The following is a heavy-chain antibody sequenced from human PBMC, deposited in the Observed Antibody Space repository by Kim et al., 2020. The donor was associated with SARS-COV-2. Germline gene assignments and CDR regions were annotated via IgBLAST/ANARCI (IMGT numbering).Heavy chain of an antibody. J-gene: IGHJ6*02. V-gene: IGHV4-39*01. CDR3: ASGYYYGSGSYLQYYGMDV. D-gene: IGHD3-10*01. Sequence: SRVTISVDTSKNQFSLKLSSVTAADTAVYYCASGYYYGSGSYLQYYGMDVWGQGTTVTVSS.